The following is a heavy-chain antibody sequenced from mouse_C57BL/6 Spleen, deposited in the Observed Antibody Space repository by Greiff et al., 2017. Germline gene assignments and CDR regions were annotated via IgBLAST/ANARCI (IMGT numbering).Heavy chain of an antibody. Sequence: EVNLVESGGGLVKPGGSLKLSCAASGFTFSDYGMHWVRQAPEKGLEWVAYISSGSSTIYYADTVKGRFTISRDNAKNTLFLQMTSLRSEDTAMYYCARDYDYDYAMDYWGQGTSVTVSS. CDR2: ISSGSSTI. V-gene: IGHV5-17*01. D-gene: IGHD2-4*01. J-gene: IGHJ4*01. CDR3: ARDYDYDYAMDY. CDR1: GFTFSDYG.